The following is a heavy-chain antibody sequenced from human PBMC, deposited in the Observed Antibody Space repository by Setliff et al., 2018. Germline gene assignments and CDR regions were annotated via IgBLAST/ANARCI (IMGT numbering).Heavy chain of an antibody. V-gene: IGHV4-59*10. D-gene: IGHD3-10*01. J-gene: IGHJ4*02. CDR2: IYTSGST. CDR3: ERGIITMVRGVITFSYYFDY. Sequence: SETLSLTCAVYGGSFSGYYWSWIRQPAGKGLEWIGRIYTSGSTNYNPSLKSRVTMSVDTSKNQFSLKLSSVTAADTAVYYCERGIITMVRGVITFSYYFDYWGQGTLVTVSS. CDR1: GGSFSGYY.